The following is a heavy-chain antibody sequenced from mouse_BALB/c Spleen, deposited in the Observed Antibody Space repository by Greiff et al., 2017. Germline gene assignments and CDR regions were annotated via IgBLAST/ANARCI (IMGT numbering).Heavy chain of an antibody. CDR2: ISSGGGST. D-gene: IGHD1-1*01. Sequence: EVMLVESGGGLVKPGGSLKLSCAASGFAFSSYDMSWVRQTPEKRLEWVAYISSGGGSTYYPDTVKGRFTISRDNAKNTLYLQMSSLKSEDTAMYYCARITTGGAPDYWGQGTTLTVSS. J-gene: IGHJ2*01. CDR1: GFAFSSYD. V-gene: IGHV5-12-1*01. CDR3: ARITTGGAPDY.